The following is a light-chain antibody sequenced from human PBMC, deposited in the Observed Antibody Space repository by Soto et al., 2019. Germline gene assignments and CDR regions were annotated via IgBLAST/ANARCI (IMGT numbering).Light chain of an antibody. V-gene: IGKV1-5*03. Sequence: DLQMTQSPSTLSASVGDRVTITCRASQSISSALAWYQQKPGKAPKLLIYKASTLESGVPSRFSRSGSGTEFTLTISSLQPDDFAAYYCQQYNTYWLSFGGGTKVEIK. CDR1: QSISSA. CDR3: QQYNTYWLS. CDR2: KAS. J-gene: IGKJ4*01.